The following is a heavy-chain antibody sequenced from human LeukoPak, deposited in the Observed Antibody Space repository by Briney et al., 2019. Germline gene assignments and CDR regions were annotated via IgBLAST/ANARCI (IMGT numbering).Heavy chain of an antibody. CDR2: IYIGGTT. CDR3: AKVLDGTGYWNYYFGS. CDR1: GFTVSSNY. Sequence: GGSLRLSCAASGFTVSSNYMNWVRQAPGKGLEWVSVIYIGGTTYYADSVRGRFTISRDNSKNTLYLQMNSLRAEDTAVYYCAKVLDGTGYWNYYFGSWGQGTLVTVSS. J-gene: IGHJ4*02. D-gene: IGHD3-22*01. V-gene: IGHV3-53*01.